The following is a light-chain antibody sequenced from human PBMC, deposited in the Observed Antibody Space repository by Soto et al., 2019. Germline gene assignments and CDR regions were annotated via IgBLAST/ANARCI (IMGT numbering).Light chain of an antibody. J-gene: IGKJ4*01. Sequence: DIPMTQSPSSLSASVGDRVTITCRASQSISSYLNWYQQKPGKAPKLLIYAASSLQSGVPSRFSGSGSGTDFTLTISSLQPEDFATHYFQRSYSTPLTLGGGTTVAIK. CDR1: QSISSY. CDR3: QRSYSTPLT. V-gene: IGKV1-39*01. CDR2: AAS.